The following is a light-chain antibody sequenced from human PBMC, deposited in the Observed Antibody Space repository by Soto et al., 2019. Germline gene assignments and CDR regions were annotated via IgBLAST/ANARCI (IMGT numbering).Light chain of an antibody. CDR3: QQVKNYPLT. CDR2: AAS. J-gene: IGKJ4*01. CDR1: QGISSY. Sequence: DIQLTQSPSFLSASVGDRVTITCRASQGISSYVAWYQQKPGKAPKVLIYAASTLKSVVPSRFSGSGSGTEFTLTISSLQPEDFATYHCQQVKNYPLTFGGGTRVEIK. V-gene: IGKV1-9*01.